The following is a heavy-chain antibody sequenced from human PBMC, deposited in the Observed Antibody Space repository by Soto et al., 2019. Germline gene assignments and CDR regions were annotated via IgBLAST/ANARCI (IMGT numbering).Heavy chain of an antibody. CDR1: GYSISSGYY. Sequence: SETLSLTCAVSGYSISSGYYWGWIRQPPGKGLEWIGSIYHSGTTYYNPSLRSRVTISVDTSKNQFSLKLSSVTAAGTAVYYCARDKGKRFSYWGQGTQVTVSS. CDR2: IYHSGTT. CDR3: ARDKGKRFSY. J-gene: IGHJ4*02. D-gene: IGHD3-10*01. V-gene: IGHV4-38-2*02.